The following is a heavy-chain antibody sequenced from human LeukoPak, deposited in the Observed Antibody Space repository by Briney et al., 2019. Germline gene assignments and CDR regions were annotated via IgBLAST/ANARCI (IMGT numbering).Heavy chain of an antibody. D-gene: IGHD1-1*01. CDR2: ISGSGGST. CDR3: AKGQGAGRYNWNGERYYFDY. CDR1: GFTFSSYA. J-gene: IGHJ4*02. Sequence: GGSLRLSCAASGFTFSSYAMSWVRQAPGEGLEWVSAISGSGGSTYYADSVKGRFTISRDNSKNTLYLQMNSLRAEDTAVYYCAKGQGAGRYNWNGERYYFDYWGQGTLVTVSS. V-gene: IGHV3-23*01.